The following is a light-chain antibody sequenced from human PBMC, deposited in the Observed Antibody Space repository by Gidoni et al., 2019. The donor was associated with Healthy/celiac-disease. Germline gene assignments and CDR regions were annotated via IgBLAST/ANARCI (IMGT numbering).Light chain of an antibody. CDR2: AAS. CDR3: QQSYSTPPFT. CDR1: QSISSY. Sequence: IQMTQSPSSLSASVGDRVPINCRASQSISSYLNWHHQKPVKAPKLLIYAASSFPSGGPSRFSGSGSGTDFTLTISSLQPEDFATYYCQQSYSTPPFTFGPGTKVDIK. V-gene: IGKV1-39*01. J-gene: IGKJ3*01.